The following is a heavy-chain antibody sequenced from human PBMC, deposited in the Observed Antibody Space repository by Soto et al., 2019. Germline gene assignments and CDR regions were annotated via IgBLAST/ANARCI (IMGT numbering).Heavy chain of an antibody. CDR3: AKERGDDEFWSGSWGWFDP. Sequence: EVQLLESGGGLVQPGGSLRLSCAASGFTFSSYAMNWVRQAPGKGLEWISAISGSGDSTHYADSVQGRFTISRDNSKNTLYLQINSLRAEDTAFYYCAKERGDDEFWSGSWGWFDPWGQGTLVTVSP. D-gene: IGHD3-3*01. J-gene: IGHJ5*02. V-gene: IGHV3-23*01. CDR1: GFTFSSYA. CDR2: ISGSGDST.